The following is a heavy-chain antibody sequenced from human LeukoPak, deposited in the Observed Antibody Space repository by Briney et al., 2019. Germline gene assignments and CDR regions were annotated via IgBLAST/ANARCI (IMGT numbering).Heavy chain of an antibody. D-gene: IGHD3-10*01. CDR1: GVTFSSYA. CDR2: IIPIFGTA. J-gene: IGHJ6*02. V-gene: IGHV1-69*13. CDR3: ARDSGNYHYDMGV. Sequence: AASVKVSCQASGVTFSSYAISWVRQAPGQGLEWMGGIIPIFGTANYAQKFQGRVTITADESTSTAYMELSSLRSEDTAVYYCARDSGNYHYDMGVWGQGTTVIVSS.